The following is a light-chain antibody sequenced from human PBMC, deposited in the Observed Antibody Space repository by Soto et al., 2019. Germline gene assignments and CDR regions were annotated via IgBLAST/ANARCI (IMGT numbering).Light chain of an antibody. Sequence: QSALTQPASVSGSPGQSITISCTGTRSDVGGYDFVSWYRQYPGQAPKILIYEVTHRPSGVPDRFSGSKSGNTASLTISGLQADDEADYYCSSYTITSSPVFGPGTKLT. V-gene: IGLV2-14*01. CDR3: SSYTITSSPV. J-gene: IGLJ1*01. CDR2: EVT. CDR1: RSDVGGYDF.